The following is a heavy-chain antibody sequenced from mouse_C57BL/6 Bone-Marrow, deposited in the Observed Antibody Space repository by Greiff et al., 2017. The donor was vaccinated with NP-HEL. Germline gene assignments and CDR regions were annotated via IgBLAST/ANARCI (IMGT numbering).Heavy chain of an antibody. CDR3: AIYYGNYGMDY. CDR1: GYTFTSYW. CDR2: IHPSDSDT. V-gene: IGHV1-74*01. Sequence: QVHVKQPGAELVKPGASVKVSCKASGYTFTSYWMHWVKQRPGQGLEWIGRIHPSDSDTNYNQKFKGKATLTVDKSSSTAYMQLSSLTSEDTAVYYCAIYYGNYGMDYWGQGTSVTVSS. J-gene: IGHJ4*01. D-gene: IGHD2-1*01.